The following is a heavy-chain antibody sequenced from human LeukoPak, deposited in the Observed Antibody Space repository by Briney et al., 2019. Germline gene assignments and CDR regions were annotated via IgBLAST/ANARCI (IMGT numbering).Heavy chain of an antibody. CDR3: ARDRGDHDFDY. D-gene: IGHD3-10*01. V-gene: IGHV3-30-3*01. J-gene: IGHJ4*02. CDR2: ISYDGNNQ. Sequence: GQSLRLSCAPSRFTFSTYAIHWVRHPPGKWLDWVAVISYDGNNQYYEESVKGRFTISRDNSKNTLYLKMNSMRAEDKAVYYCARDRGDHDFDYWGQGTLVTVSS. CDR1: RFTFSTYA.